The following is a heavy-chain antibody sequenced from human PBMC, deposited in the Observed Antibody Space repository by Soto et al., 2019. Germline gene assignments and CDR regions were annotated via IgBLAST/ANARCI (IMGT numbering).Heavy chain of an antibody. CDR2: IYYSGST. CDR3: AREAVHYYDSSGQLGY. CDR1: GGSISSGDYY. V-gene: IGHV4-30-4*01. J-gene: IGHJ4*02. Sequence: SETLSLTCTVSGGSISSGDYYWSWIRQPPGKGLEWIGYIYYSGSTYYNPSLKSRVTISVDTSKNQFSLKLSSVSAADTAVYYCAREAVHYYDSSGQLGYWGQGTLVTVSS. D-gene: IGHD3-22*01.